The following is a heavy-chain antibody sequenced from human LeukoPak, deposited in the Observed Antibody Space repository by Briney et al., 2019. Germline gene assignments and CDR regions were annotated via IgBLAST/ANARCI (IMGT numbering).Heavy chain of an antibody. J-gene: IGHJ4*02. CDR3: ARANFLYCSSSTCLFDY. CDR2: VNPNDGDT. V-gene: IGHV1-2*02. D-gene: IGHD2-2*01. Sequence: ASVKVSCKASGYTFTDYYMHWVRQAPGQGFEWMGWVNPNDGDTDYAQKFQGRVTMTRDTSISTAHMEVSRLRSDDTAVYYCARANFLYCSSSTCLFDYWGQGTLVTVSS. CDR1: GYTFTDYY.